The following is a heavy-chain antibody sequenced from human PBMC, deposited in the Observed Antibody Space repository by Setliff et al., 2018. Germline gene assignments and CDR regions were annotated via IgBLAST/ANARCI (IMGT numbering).Heavy chain of an antibody. Sequence: SETLSLTCAVYGGSFSGYYWSWIRQPPGKGLEWIGYIYYSGSTNYNPSLKSRVIISVDTSKNQFSLKLSSVTAADTAVYYCARASLGYDFWSGYYSPELWLDPWGQGTLVTVSS. D-gene: IGHD3-3*01. J-gene: IGHJ5*02. CDR2: IYYSGST. CDR1: GGSFSGYY. V-gene: IGHV4-59*01. CDR3: ARASLGYDFWSGYYSPELWLDP.